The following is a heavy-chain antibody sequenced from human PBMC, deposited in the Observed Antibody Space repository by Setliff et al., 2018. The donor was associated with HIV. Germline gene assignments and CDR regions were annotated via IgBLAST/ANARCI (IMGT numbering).Heavy chain of an antibody. CDR2: IFYGGNT. Sequence: PSETLSLTCTVSGGSMRVSNYYWGWIRQSPGKGLMWIGSIFYGGNTYYNPSLKRRATISVDMSRSQFSLKLNAVVAADTAVYYCARHRQGLTGSTPVYYMDVWGKGTTVTVSS. J-gene: IGHJ6*03. CDR1: GGSMRVSNYY. D-gene: IGHD1-7*01. V-gene: IGHV4-39*01. CDR3: ARHRQGLTGSTPVYYMDV.